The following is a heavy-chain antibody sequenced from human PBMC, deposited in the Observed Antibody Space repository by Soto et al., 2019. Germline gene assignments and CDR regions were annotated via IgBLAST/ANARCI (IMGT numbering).Heavy chain of an antibody. CDR2: IYHSGST. V-gene: IGHV4-4*02. CDR1: GGSISSSNW. D-gene: IGHD6-19*01. Sequence: QVQLQESGPGLVKPSGTLSLTCAVSGGSISSSNWWSWVRQPPGKGLEWIGEIYHSGSTNYNPSLKSRVTLSVYKSKNQFSLKLSSVTAADTAVYYCARCPQNVGSGWTPIDYWGQGTLVTVSS. J-gene: IGHJ4*02. CDR3: ARCPQNVGSGWTPIDY.